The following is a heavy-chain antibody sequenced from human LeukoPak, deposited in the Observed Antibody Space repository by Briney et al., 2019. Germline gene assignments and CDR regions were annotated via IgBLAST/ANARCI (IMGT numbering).Heavy chain of an antibody. D-gene: IGHD1-26*01. V-gene: IGHV3-23*01. CDR3: AVRTRGSYFDY. Sequence: GGSLRLSCAGSGFTFSTYAMSWVRQAPGKGLEWVSGIGCSGDRTFYRDSVKGRFTISRDNSKNTLYLQLNSLRAEDTAAYHCAVRTRGSYFDYWGQGALVTVSS. CDR1: GFTFSTYA. CDR2: IGCSGDRT. J-gene: IGHJ4*02.